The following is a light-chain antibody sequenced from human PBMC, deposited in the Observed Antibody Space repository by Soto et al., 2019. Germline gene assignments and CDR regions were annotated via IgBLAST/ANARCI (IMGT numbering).Light chain of an antibody. CDR1: SSDVGGYNY. CDR3: CSYAGSYYV. Sequence: QYALTQPRSVSGSPGQAVTISCTGTSSDVGGYNYVSWYQQHPGKAPKLMIYDVSKRPSGFPDHFSGSKSGNTASLTISGLQAEDEADYYCCSYAGSYYVFGTGTKVTVL. V-gene: IGLV2-11*01. J-gene: IGLJ1*01. CDR2: DVS.